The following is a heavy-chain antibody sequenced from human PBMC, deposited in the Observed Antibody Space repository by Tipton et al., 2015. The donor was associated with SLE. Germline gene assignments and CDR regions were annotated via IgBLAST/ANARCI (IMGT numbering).Heavy chain of an antibody. CDR2: IYYSGST. V-gene: IGHV4-59*01. J-gene: IGHJ4*02. Sequence: TLSLTCAVYGGTFSGYYWGWNRQHPGKWLEWIGSIYYSGSTNYNPSLKSRVTISVDTSKNQFSLKLSSVTAADTAVYYCAREGSGDSSGYYYGYWGQGTLVTVSS. D-gene: IGHD3-22*01. CDR1: GGTFSGYY. CDR3: AREGSGDSSGYYYGY.